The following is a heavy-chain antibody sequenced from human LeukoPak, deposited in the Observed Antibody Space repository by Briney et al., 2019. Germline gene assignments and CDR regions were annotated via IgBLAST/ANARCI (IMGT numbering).Heavy chain of an antibody. CDR3: ARASWYGGYYYGMDV. CDR2: IYTSGST. J-gene: IGHJ6*02. Sequence: SETLSLTCTVSGGSISSYYWSWIRQPAGKGLEWIGRIYTSGSTNYNPSLKSRVTMSVDTSKNQFSLQLNSVTPEDTAVYYCARASWYGGYYYGMDVWGQGTTVTVSS. CDR1: GGSISSYY. D-gene: IGHD6-13*01. V-gene: IGHV4-4*07.